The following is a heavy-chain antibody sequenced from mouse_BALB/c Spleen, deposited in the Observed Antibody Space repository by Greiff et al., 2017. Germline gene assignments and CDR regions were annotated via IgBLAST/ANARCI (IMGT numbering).Heavy chain of an antibody. CDR1: GFSLSTSGMG. J-gene: IGHJ3*01. D-gene: IGHD2-14*01. V-gene: IGHV8-12*01. CDR3: ARRARDRYAFAY. Sequence: QVTLKVSGPGILQPSQTLSLTCSFSGFSLSTSGMGVSWIRQPSGKGLEWLAHIYWDDDKRYNPSLKSRLTISKDTSRNQVFLKITSVDTADTATYYCARRARDRYAFAYWGQGTLVTVSA. CDR2: IYWDDDK.